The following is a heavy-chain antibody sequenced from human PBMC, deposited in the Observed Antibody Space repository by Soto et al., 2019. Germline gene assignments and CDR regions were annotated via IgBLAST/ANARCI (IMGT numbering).Heavy chain of an antibody. CDR2: MNPNTGNT. CDR1: GYTFINNN. J-gene: IGHJ4*02. Sequence: SGAEVKKPGASVKVSCKASGYTFINNNINWVRQATGQGLEWMGWMNPNTGNTAYVQKFQGRVTMTRDISTSTAYMELSSLRSDDTAVYYCAREDYYGSGSYYDWGQGTSVTVSS. CDR3: AREDYYGSGSYYD. D-gene: IGHD3-10*01. V-gene: IGHV1-8*01.